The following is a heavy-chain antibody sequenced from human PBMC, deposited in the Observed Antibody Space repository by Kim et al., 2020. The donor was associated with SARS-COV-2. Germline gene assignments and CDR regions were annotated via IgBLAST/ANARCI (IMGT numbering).Heavy chain of an antibody. Sequence: ASVKVSCKVSGHRLSQSAMHWVRQAPGKGLEWMGGFDPEDSLFSYAQKFKGRVTMTQDTSTDTAYLELSSLRSEDTGVYYCAKVGWHACDVWGKGTVVSV. J-gene: IGHJ3*01. CDR2: FDPEDSLF. V-gene: IGHV1-24*01. CDR3: AKVGWHACDV. CDR1: GHRLSQSA. D-gene: IGHD2-15*01.